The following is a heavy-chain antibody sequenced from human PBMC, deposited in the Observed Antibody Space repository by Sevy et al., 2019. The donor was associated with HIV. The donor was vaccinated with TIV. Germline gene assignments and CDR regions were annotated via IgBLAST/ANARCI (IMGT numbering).Heavy chain of an antibody. CDR1: GDSISSSYY. Sequence: SETLSLTCAVSGDSISSSYYWGWIRQPPGKGLEWIGYIYHSGSPYYNPSLKSRVTISVDTSKNQFSLTLNSVTAADTAVYYCARIISRIIIPVGIHQWGQGTLVTVSS. CDR3: ARIISRIIIPVGIHQ. CDR2: IYHSGSP. D-gene: IGHD3-22*01. J-gene: IGHJ4*02. V-gene: IGHV4-38-2*01.